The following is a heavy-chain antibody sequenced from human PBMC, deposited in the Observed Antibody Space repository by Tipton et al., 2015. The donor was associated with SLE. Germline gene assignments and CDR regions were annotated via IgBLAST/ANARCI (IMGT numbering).Heavy chain of an antibody. V-gene: IGHV3-15*01. Sequence: GSLRLSCTASRLTFSHASMSWVRQAPGKGLEWVGQIKSEAAGGTTAYGAPVKGRFTISRDDRENTLFLQMHSLKADDTAVYYCTTTGGTTDYWGQGTLVTVSS. CDR1: RLTFSHAS. CDR3: TTTGGTTDY. J-gene: IGHJ4*02. D-gene: IGHD2-8*02. CDR2: IKSEAAGGTT.